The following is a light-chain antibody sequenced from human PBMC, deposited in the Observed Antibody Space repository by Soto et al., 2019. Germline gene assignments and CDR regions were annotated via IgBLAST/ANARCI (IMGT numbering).Light chain of an antibody. Sequence: IVLTQSPGTLSLSPGEGATLSCRASQSVSSTHLAWYQQKPGQAPRLLIYGASSRATDIPDRFSGSGSGTDFTLTISRLEPDDFAVYYCQQSGSSPWTFGQGTKVDIK. J-gene: IGKJ1*01. CDR2: GAS. V-gene: IGKV3-20*01. CDR1: QSVSSTH. CDR3: QQSGSSPWT.